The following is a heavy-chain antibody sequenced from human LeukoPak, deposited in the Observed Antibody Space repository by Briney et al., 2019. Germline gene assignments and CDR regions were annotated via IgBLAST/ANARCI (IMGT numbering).Heavy chain of an antibody. D-gene: IGHD6-13*01. CDR3: ARPRGSRWSIPFDN. V-gene: IGHV3-30-3*01. Sequence: PGGSLRLSCAASGFIFSNYTMHWVRQAPGKGLEWVAVISYDGSNKYYGDSVKGRFTIPRDNSKNTLYLQMDSLRAEDTAVYYCARPRGSRWSIPFDNWGQGTLVTVSS. J-gene: IGHJ4*02. CDR2: ISYDGSNK. CDR1: GFIFSNYT.